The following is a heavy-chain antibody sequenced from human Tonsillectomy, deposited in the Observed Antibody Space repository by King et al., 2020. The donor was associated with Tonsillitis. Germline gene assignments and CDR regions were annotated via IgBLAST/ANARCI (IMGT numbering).Heavy chain of an antibody. Sequence: VQLVESGPEVKKPGSSVKVSCKASGGTFSTYAISWVRQAPGQGLQWMGGIIPIFDTTNYAQTFQGRVTITADKSTTTAYMELSSLTSDDTAVYYCARSSPGGSSQVWGVNYFDSWGQGTLVTVSS. CDR3: ARSSPGGSSQVWGVNYFDS. V-gene: IGHV1-69*06. CDR1: GGTFSTYA. D-gene: IGHD6-6*01. CDR2: IIPIFDTT. J-gene: IGHJ4*02.